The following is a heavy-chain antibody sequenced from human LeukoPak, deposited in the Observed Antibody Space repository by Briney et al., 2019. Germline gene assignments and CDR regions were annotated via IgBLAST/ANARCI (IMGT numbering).Heavy chain of an antibody. Sequence: GGSLRLSCAAAGFTFSDYGMNWVRQAPGKGLEWVSAMSSSDDGRYYAASVRGRFTISRDTSRSTLYLQMNSLRAEDAAVYYCAKAPVTSCRGAFCYPFDYWGQGTLVTVSS. V-gene: IGHV3-23*01. CDR3: AKAPVTSCRGAFCYPFDY. CDR2: MSSSDDGR. D-gene: IGHD2-15*01. CDR1: GFTFSDYG. J-gene: IGHJ4*02.